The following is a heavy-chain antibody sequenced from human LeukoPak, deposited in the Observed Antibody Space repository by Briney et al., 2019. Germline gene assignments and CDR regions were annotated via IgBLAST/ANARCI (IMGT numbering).Heavy chain of an antibody. J-gene: IGHJ6*02. CDR1: GFTFSNAW. CDR3: VADLFNHYYGVDV. CDR2: FKSKTDGGTI. V-gene: IGHV3-15*01. Sequence: PGGSLRLSCAASGFTFSNAWMSWVRQAPGKGLEWVGRFKSKTDGGTIDYAAPVKGRFTISRDDSKDTLYLQMNSLNTEDTAVYYCVADLFNHYYGVDVWGQGTTVTVSS.